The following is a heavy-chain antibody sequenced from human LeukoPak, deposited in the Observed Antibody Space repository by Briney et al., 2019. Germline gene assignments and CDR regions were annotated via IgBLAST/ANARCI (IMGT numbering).Heavy chain of an antibody. V-gene: IGHV1-46*01. Sequence: GASVKVSCKTSGYTFTSFYIHWVRQAPGQGLEWMGIINPDDGSTSYAQKFQGRVTMTRDTSTTTVYMELSSLGSEDTAIYYCARMATWGQGTLVTVSS. D-gene: IGHD5-24*01. J-gene: IGHJ5*02. CDR2: INPDDGST. CDR1: GYTFTSFY. CDR3: ARMAT.